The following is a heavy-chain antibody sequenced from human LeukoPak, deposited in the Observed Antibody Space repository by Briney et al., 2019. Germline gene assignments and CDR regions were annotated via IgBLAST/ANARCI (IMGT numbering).Heavy chain of an antibody. J-gene: IGHJ6*03. CDR2: IKQDGSEK. CDR1: GFTFSSYW. CDR3: ARGSGATTDYYYYYMDV. D-gene: IGHD1-26*01. V-gene: IGHV3-7*01. Sequence: GGSLRLSCAASGFTFSSYWMSWVRQAPGKGLEWVANIKQDGSEKYYVDSVKGRFTISRDNAKNSLYLQMNSLRAEDTAVYYCARGSGATTDYYYYYMDVWGKGTTVTVSS.